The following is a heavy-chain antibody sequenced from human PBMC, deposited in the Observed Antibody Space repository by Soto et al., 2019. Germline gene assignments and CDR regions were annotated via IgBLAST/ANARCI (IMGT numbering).Heavy chain of an antibody. CDR3: AHRQRVRSSWYYWYFER. CDR1: GFSLSTSGVG. D-gene: IGHD6-13*01. V-gene: IGHV2-5*01. CDR2: IYWNDDK. Sequence: QITLKESGPTLVKPTQTLTLTCNFSGFSLSTSGVGVGWIRQPPGKTLEWIALIYWNDDKRDSPSLKSRLTITNDTSKYQVVFTMPNMDPVNTATDYCAHRQRVRSSWYYWYFERWGSGTLVTVSS. J-gene: IGHJ2*01.